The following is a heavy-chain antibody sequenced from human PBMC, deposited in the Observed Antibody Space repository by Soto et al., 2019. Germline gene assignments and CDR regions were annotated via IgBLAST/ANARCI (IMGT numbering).Heavy chain of an antibody. V-gene: IGHV3-15*01. CDR3: TTEKRIYYDFWSGYYTDY. Sequence: GGSLRLSCAASGFTFSNAWMSWVRQAPGKGLEWVCRIKSKKDGGTTDYAAPVKGRFTISRDDSKNTLYLQMNSLKTEGTAVYFCTTEKRIYYDFWSGYYTDYWGQGTLVTVSS. CDR2: IKSKKDGGTT. J-gene: IGHJ4*02. D-gene: IGHD3-3*01. CDR1: GFTFSNAW.